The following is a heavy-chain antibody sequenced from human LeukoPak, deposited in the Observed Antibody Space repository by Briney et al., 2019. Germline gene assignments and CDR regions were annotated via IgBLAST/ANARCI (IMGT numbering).Heavy chain of an antibody. V-gene: IGHV3-66*01. CDR2: IYSGGST. CDR1: GFSFSTDW. J-gene: IGHJ5*02. CDR3: ARVQIAAAHNWFDP. D-gene: IGHD6-13*01. Sequence: PGGSLRLSCAASGFSFSTDWMHWVRQAPGEGLEWVSVIYSGGSTYYADSVKGRFTLSRDNSKNTLYLQMNSLRAEDTAVYYCARVQIAAAHNWFDPWGQGTLVTVSS.